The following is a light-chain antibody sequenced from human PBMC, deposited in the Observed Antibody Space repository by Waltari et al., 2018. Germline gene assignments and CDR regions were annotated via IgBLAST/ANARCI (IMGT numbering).Light chain of an antibody. CDR1: QSVLYSSNNNNY. Sequence: DIVMTQSPDSLAVSLGERATVHCRSSQSVLYSSNNNNYLTWYQQKPGQPPKLLICCASTLESGVPDRFSGSGSGTDFTLTISSLQAEDVAVYYCQQYFSAPYTFGQGTKLEIK. CDR2: CAS. J-gene: IGKJ2*01. V-gene: IGKV4-1*01. CDR3: QQYFSAPYT.